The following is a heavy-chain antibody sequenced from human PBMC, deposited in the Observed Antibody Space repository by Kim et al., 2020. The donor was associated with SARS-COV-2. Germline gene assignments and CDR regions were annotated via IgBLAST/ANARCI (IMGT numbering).Heavy chain of an antibody. Sequence: SVTGRFTISRDNAKNSLYLQMSSLRAEDTALYYCAKGKYFDWLLHAAFDYWGQGTLVTVSS. J-gene: IGHJ4*02. CDR3: AKGKYFDWLLHAAFDY. D-gene: IGHD3-9*01. V-gene: IGHV3-9*01.